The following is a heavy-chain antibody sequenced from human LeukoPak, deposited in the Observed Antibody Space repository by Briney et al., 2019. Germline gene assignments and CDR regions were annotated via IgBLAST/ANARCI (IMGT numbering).Heavy chain of an antibody. D-gene: IGHD5-12*01. J-gene: IGHJ6*02. CDR1: GGSISSYY. Sequence: PSETLSLTCTVSGGSISSYYWSWIRQPPGKGLEWIGYIYYSGSTNYTPSLKSRVTIPVDTSKNQFSLKLSSVTAADTAVYYCARGSGVGGYDYRVYYYYGMDVWGQGTTVTVSS. CDR3: ARGSGVGGYDYRVYYYYGMDV. V-gene: IGHV4-59*08. CDR2: IYYSGST.